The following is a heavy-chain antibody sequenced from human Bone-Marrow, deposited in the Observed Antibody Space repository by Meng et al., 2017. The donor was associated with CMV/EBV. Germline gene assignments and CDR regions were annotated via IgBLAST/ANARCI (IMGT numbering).Heavy chain of an antibody. V-gene: IGHV3-30-3*01. CDR2: ISNDGSKK. Sequence: GGSLRLSCAASGFAFSDYAMHWVRQAPGKGLEWVALISNDGSKKYYAHSVQGRFIISRDNSKKTLYLQMSSLRAEDTDVYYCAIATKVTREQNNYGMDVWGQGTTVTVSS. D-gene: IGHD4-17*01. CDR3: AIATKVTREQNNYGMDV. J-gene: IGHJ6*02. CDR1: GFAFSDYA.